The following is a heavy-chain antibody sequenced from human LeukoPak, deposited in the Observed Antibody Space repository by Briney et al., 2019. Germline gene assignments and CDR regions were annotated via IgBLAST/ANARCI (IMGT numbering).Heavy chain of an antibody. J-gene: IGHJ3*02. CDR3: ARALGYFDWLKAFDI. D-gene: IGHD3-9*01. CDR1: GGSISSYY. CDR2: IYTSGST. Sequence: PSETLSLTCTVSGGSISSYYWSWNRQPAGKGLEWIGRIYTSGSTDYNPSLKSRVTISVDTSKNQFSLKLSSVTAADTAVYYCARALGYFDWLKAFDIWGQGTMVTVSS. V-gene: IGHV4-4*07.